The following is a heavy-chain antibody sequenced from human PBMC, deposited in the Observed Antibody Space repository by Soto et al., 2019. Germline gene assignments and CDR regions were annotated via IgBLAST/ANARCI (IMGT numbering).Heavy chain of an antibody. CDR2: ISESGDGT. D-gene: IGHD3-3*01. CDR1: GFTFNTYA. J-gene: IGHJ6*02. CDR3: AKNGDFWSWGMDV. V-gene: IGHV3-23*01. Sequence: QPGGSLRLSCAASGFTFNTYAMTWVRQAPGKGLEWVSLISESGDGTYYADSVKGRFTISRDNSQRTLNLQMNSLRAEDTAVYYCAKNGDFWSWGMDVWGQGTTVTVSS.